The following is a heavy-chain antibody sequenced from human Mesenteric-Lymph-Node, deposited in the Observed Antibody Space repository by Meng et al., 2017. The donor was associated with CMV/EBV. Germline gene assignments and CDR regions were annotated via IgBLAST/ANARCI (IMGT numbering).Heavy chain of an antibody. Sequence: SVKVSCKASGGTFNNHVVSWLRQAPGRGFEWMGGIIPNQGLAHDAQKFQGRVSITADKFTSTAYMELGSLRSEDTAVYYCARGMITVTFSSGMDVWGQGTTVTVSS. V-gene: IGHV1-69*10. CDR2: IIPNQGLA. CDR1: GGTFNNHV. D-gene: IGHD4-17*01. CDR3: ARGMITVTFSSGMDV. J-gene: IGHJ6*02.